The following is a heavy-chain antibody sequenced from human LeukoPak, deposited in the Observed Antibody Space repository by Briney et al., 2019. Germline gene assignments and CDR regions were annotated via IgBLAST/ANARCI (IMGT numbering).Heavy chain of an antibody. J-gene: IGHJ4*02. D-gene: IGHD4-23*01. CDR2: ICYDGSNK. CDR1: GFTFSSYG. V-gene: IGHV3-33*01. Sequence: PGGSLRLSCAASGFTFSSYGMHWVRQAPGKGLEWVAVICYDGSNKYYADSVKGRFTISRDNSKNTLYLQMNSLRAEDTAGYYCVRESVVTPAEGEYFFYCGEGALVSVSS. CDR3: VRESVVTPAEGEYFFY.